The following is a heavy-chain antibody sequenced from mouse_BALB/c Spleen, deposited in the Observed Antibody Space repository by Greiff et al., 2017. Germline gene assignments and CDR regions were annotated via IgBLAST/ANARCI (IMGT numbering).Heavy chain of an antibody. CDR2: IDPANGNT. CDR3: ARSGGYPAWFAY. V-gene: IGHV14-3*02. CDR1: GFNIKDTY. D-gene: IGHD2-2*01. Sequence: VQLQQSGAELVKPGASVKLSCTASGFNIKDTYMHWVKQRPEQGLEWIGRIDPANGNTKYDPKFQGTATITADTSSNTAYLQLSSLTSEDTAVYYCARSGGYPAWFAYWGQGTLVTVSA. J-gene: IGHJ3*01.